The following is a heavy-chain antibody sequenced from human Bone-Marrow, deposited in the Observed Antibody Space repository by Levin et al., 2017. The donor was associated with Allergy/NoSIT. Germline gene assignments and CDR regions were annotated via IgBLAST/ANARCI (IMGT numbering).Heavy chain of an antibody. CDR3: ARGARGRYDILTGPMPIDY. Sequence: GGSLRLSCAASGFTFSSYGMHWVRQAPGKGLEWVAVIWYDGSNKYYADSVKGRFTISRDNSKNTLYLQMNSLRAEDTAVYYCARGARGRYDILTGPMPIDYWGQGTLVTVSS. V-gene: IGHV3-33*01. CDR2: IWYDGSNK. J-gene: IGHJ4*02. D-gene: IGHD3-9*01. CDR1: GFTFSSYG.